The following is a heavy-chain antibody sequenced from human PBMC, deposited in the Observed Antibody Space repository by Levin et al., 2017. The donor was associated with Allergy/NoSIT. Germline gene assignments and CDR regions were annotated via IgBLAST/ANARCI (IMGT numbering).Heavy chain of an antibody. CDR2: IYPGDSDA. CDR3: VRGPRRLIAAPGNFDY. V-gene: IGHV5-51*01. CDR1: GYTFSTYW. D-gene: IGHD6-13*01. J-gene: IGHJ4*02. Sequence: HGESLKISCKGFGYTFSTYWIGWVRQMPGKGLEWMGIIYPGDSDARYSPSFEGQVTFSADKSISTAYLQWSSLTASDTAMYYCVRGPRRLIAAPGNFDYWGQGTLVTVSS.